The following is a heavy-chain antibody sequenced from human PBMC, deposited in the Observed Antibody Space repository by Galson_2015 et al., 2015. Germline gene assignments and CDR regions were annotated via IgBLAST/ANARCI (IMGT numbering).Heavy chain of an antibody. CDR3: ASPYYYGSGSYYNFLYYYGMDV. CDR2: INSDGSST. Sequence: SLRLSCAASGFTFSSYWMHWVRQAPGKGLVWVSRINSDGSSTSYADSVKGRFTISRDNAKNTLYLQMNSLRAEDTAVYYCASPYYYGSGSYYNFLYYYGMDVWGQGTTVTVSS. V-gene: IGHV3-74*01. D-gene: IGHD3-10*01. CDR1: GFTFSSYW. J-gene: IGHJ6*02.